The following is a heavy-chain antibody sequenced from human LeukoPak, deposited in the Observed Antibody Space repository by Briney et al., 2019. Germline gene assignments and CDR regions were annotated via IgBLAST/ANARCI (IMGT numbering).Heavy chain of an antibody. CDR2: ISIISSNI. CDR3: ARDRGGADDFWSGYYTGYFDY. Sequence: GGSLGFSVEASGLPFSSYSLNWVRQAPGKGLKWASSISIISSNIYYADSVKGRFTISRDNAKNSLYLQMNSLRAEDTAVYYCARDRGGADDFWSGYYTGYFDYWGQGTLVTVSS. D-gene: IGHD3-3*01. J-gene: IGHJ4*02. V-gene: IGHV3-21*01. CDR1: GLPFSSYS.